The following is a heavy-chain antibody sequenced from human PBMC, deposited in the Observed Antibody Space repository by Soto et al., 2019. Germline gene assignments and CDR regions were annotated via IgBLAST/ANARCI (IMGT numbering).Heavy chain of an antibody. CDR1: GGSISSGGYY. D-gene: IGHD3-22*01. J-gene: IGHJ3*02. CDR3: ARARADYYDRGAFDI. V-gene: IGHV4-31*11. Sequence: PSEPLSLTCAVSGGSISSGGYYWSWIRQHPGKGLEWIGYIYYSGSTYYNPSLKSRVTISVDTSKNQFSLKLSSVTAADTAVYYCARARADYYDRGAFDIWGQGTMVTVSS. CDR2: IYYSGST.